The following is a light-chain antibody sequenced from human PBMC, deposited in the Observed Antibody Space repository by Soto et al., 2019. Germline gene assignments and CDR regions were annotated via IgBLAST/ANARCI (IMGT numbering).Light chain of an antibody. J-gene: IGLJ1*01. CDR1: SSNIGAGYD. V-gene: IGLV1-40*01. Sequence: QSVLTQPPSVSGAPGQRVTISCTGSSSNIGAGYDVHWYQQLPGTAPKLLIYGNSNRPSGVPDRFSGSKSGTSASPAITGLQAEDAADYYCQSYDSSLSGYVFGTGTKLTVL. CDR2: GNS. CDR3: QSYDSSLSGYV.